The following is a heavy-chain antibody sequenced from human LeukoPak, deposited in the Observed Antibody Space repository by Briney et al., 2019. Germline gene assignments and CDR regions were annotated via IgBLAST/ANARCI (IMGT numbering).Heavy chain of an antibody. J-gene: IGHJ6*02. CDR3: ARALYYDFWSGYYSPYYYYYGMDV. Sequence: PSETLSLTCTVSGGSVSSGSYYWSWIRQPPGKGLEWIGYVYYSGSTNYNPSLKSRVTISVDTSKNQFSLKLSSVTAADTAVYYCARALYYDFWSGYYSPYYYYYGMDVWGQGTTVTVSS. CDR2: VYYSGST. V-gene: IGHV4-61*01. D-gene: IGHD3-3*01. CDR1: GGSVSSGSYY.